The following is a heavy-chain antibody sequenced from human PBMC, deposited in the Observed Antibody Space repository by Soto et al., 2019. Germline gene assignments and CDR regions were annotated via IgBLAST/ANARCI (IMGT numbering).Heavy chain of an antibody. D-gene: IGHD2-15*01. CDR1: GGTLSSYG. J-gene: IGHJ4*01. Sequence: QVQLVQSGAEVKKPGSSVKVSCNVSGGTLSSYGFNWVRQAPGQGLEWMGGIIPMFGITNHTQKFQDRITISADASTNTASMELRSLGADDTAIYSCASDRGYGLVNWGHGTLITVSS. CDR3: ASDRGYGLVN. CDR2: IIPMFGIT. V-gene: IGHV1-69*12.